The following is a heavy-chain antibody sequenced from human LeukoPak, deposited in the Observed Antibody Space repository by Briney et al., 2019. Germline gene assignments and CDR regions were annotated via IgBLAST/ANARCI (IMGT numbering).Heavy chain of an antibody. Sequence: PGRSLRLSCAASGFTFDDYAMHWVRQAPGKGLEWVSGISWNSGSIGYADSVKGRFTISRDNAKNSLYLQMNSLRAEDTALYYCAKGSPSSLFDYWGQGTLVTVSS. CDR1: GFTFDDYA. D-gene: IGHD2-15*01. J-gene: IGHJ4*02. CDR2: ISWNSGSI. CDR3: AKGSPSSLFDY. V-gene: IGHV3-9*01.